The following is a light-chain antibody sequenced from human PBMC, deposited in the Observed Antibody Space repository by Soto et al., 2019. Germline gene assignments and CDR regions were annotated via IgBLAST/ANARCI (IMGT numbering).Light chain of an antibody. CDR1: QSVGSY. J-gene: IGKJ2*01. V-gene: IGKV3-20*01. Sequence: EIVLTQSPGTLSLSPGERATLSCRASQSVGSYLTWYQQKPGQAPRLLIYGASSRATGIPDRFSGSGSGTDFTLTITRLEPGDFAVYYCQQYDSSPWTFGQGTKVDIK. CDR2: GAS. CDR3: QQYDSSPWT.